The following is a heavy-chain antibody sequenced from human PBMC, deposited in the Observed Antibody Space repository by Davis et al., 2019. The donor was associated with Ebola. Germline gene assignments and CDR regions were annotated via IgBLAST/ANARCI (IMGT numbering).Heavy chain of an antibody. CDR3: AGTSATDNRIDY. D-gene: IGHD1-26*01. J-gene: IGHJ4*02. V-gene: IGHV4-4*02. CDR1: GDSFSRNDW. CDR2: IYYSGNT. Sequence: MPSETLSLTCTVSGDSFSRNDWCSWVRQPPGKGLEWIGEIYYSGNTNYNPSLKSRVTISVDTSKNQFSLKLSSVTAADTAVYYCAGTSATDNRIDYWGQGTLVTVSS.